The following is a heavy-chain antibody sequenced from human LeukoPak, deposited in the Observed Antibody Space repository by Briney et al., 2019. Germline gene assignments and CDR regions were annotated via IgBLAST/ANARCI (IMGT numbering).Heavy chain of an antibody. CDR2: IYYSVRT. CDR1: GGSISSSSYY. CDR3: ARDMRYFDPSDAFDI. Sequence: PSDTLSLTSTVSGGSISSSSYYCGCIRQPPGKGLEWVVGIYYSVRTYYNPSLKSRVTISVDTSKNQFSLKLSSVTAADTAVYYCARDMRYFDPSDAFDIWGQGTMVTVSS. D-gene: IGHD3-9*01. V-gene: IGHV4-39*07. J-gene: IGHJ3*02.